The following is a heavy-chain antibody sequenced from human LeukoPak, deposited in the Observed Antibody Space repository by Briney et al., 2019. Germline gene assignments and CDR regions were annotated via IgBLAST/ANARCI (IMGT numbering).Heavy chain of an antibody. CDR2: MNPNSGNT. CDR3: ARAGYSGYDAHIYSSGYSHLYYYYYMDV. CDR1: GYTFTSYD. J-gene: IGHJ6*03. D-gene: IGHD5-12*01. Sequence: ASVKVSCKASGYTFTSYDINWVRQATGQGLEWMGWMNPNSGNTGYAQKFQGRVTMTRNTSISTAYMELSSLRSEDTAVYYCARAGYSGYDAHIYSSGYSHLYYYYYMDVWGKGTTVTIPS. V-gene: IGHV1-8*01.